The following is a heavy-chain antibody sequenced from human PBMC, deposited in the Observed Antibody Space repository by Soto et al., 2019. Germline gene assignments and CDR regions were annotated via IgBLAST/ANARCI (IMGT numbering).Heavy chain of an antibody. CDR1: GGSFSGYY. Sequence: SETLSLTCAVYGGSFSGYYWSWIRQPPGKGLEWIGEINHRGSTNYNPALKRRVTISVDTSRNQFSLKLSSVTAADTAVYYCARRASGVTYGDLYYFDYWGQGTLVTVSS. D-gene: IGHD4-17*01. CDR2: INHRGST. CDR3: ARRASGVTYGDLYYFDY. J-gene: IGHJ4*02. V-gene: IGHV4-34*01.